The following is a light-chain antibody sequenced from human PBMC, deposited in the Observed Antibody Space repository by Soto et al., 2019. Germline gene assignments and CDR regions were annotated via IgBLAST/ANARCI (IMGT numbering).Light chain of an antibody. J-gene: IGKJ4*01. CDR1: QSLSSW. V-gene: IGKV1-5*01. CDR2: DAS. Sequence: DIQMTQSPSTLSASVGDRVTITCRASQSLSSWLAWYQQKPGKAPKLLIYDASSLESGVPSRFSGSGSGTEFTLTISSLQPDDFATYYCQQYNSYLTTFGGGTKVEIK. CDR3: QQYNSYLTT.